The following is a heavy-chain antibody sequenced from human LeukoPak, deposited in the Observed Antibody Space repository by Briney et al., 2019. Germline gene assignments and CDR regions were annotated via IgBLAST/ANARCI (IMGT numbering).Heavy chain of an antibody. CDR2: ISSDGTNT. J-gene: IGHJ4*02. CDR1: GFTFSNYW. D-gene: IGHD4-11*01. CDR3: ARDPGHSNYINDY. Sequence: PGGSLRLSCAASGFTFSNYWMHWVRQSPGKGLGCVSRISSDGTNTNYADSVKGRFTISRDNAENTLYLQMTSLRAEDTAVYYCARDPGHSNYINDYWGQGTLVTVSS. V-gene: IGHV3-74*01.